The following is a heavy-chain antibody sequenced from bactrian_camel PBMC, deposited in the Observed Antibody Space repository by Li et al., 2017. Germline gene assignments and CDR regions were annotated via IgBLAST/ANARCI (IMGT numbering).Heavy chain of an antibody. D-gene: IGHD3*01. V-gene: IGHV3S55*01. CDR1: GFTYATYC. J-gene: IGHJ4*01. Sequence: HVQLVESGGASVHSGESLELSCQASGFTYATYCMAWFRQAPGKEREEVATIDNDGDTTYAASVKDRFTISQDNARNILYLQMDTLKVEDTAMYYCAAATLARIHPTSGTKYTYDSWGQGTQVTVS. CDR2: IDNDGDT. CDR3: AAATLARIHPTSGTKYTYDS.